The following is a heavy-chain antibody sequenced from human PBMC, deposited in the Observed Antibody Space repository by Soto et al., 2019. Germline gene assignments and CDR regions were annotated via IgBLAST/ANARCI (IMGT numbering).Heavy chain of an antibody. CDR3: ATDLNWEALMFDY. CDR2: FDPEDGET. J-gene: IGHJ4*02. Sequence: APVKVSCKVSGYTLTELSMHWGRQAPGKGLEWMGGFDPEDGETIYAQKFQGRVTMTEDTSTDTAYMELSSLRSEDTAVYYCATDLNWEALMFDYWGQGTLVTVSS. V-gene: IGHV1-24*01. CDR1: GYTLTELS. D-gene: IGHD2-8*01.